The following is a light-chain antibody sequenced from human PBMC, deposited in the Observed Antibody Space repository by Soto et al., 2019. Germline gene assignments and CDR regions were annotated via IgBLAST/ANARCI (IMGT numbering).Light chain of an antibody. Sequence: ASRISQSPSSMSASVGDRDTITCRASQAIRKDLGWYQQKPGKAPKLLIYVASSLQSGVPSRFSGSGSDTDFTLTISSLQPEDFATYYCLQDYNYPRTFGQGTKVEIK. V-gene: IGKV1-6*01. CDR1: QAIRKD. CDR2: VAS. J-gene: IGKJ1*01. CDR3: LQDYNYPRT.